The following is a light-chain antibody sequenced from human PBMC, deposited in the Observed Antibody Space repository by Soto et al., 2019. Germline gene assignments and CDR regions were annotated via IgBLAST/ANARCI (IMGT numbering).Light chain of an antibody. CDR1: ASNIGASYD. J-gene: IGLJ2*01. CDR2: GNF. CDR3: QSYDYNLSGVL. V-gene: IGLV1-40*01. Sequence: QSVLTQPPSVSGAPGQRVTISCAGSASNIGASYDVHWYQQVPGTAPKLLIYGNFNRPSGVPDRFSGFKSGTSASLAITGLQAEDEADYYCQSYDYNLSGVLFGGGTKLTVL.